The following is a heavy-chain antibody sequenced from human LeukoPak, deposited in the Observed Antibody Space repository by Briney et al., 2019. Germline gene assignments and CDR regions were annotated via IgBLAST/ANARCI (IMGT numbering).Heavy chain of an antibody. D-gene: IGHD5-24*01. V-gene: IGHV3-23*01. CDR2: ISGSGGGT. J-gene: IGHJ4*02. CDR3: AKTGTDDGYSIYFDH. CDR1: GLTFSRYA. Sequence: GGSLRLSCAASGLTFSRYAMSWVRQAPGKGLEWVSTISGSGGGTYNADSVKGRFTISRDNSQNTLYLQMNSLRAEDTAIYYCAKTGTDDGYSIYFDHWGQGTLVTVSS.